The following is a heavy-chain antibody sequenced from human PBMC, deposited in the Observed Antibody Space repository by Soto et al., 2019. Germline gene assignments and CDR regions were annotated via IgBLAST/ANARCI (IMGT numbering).Heavy chain of an antibody. V-gene: IGHV3-9*01. CDR1: GFTFDDYA. CDR2: INCNSGSI. J-gene: IGHJ1*01. CDR3: VKDESINWYSGHFRH. D-gene: IGHD6-13*01. Sequence: SGGSMRLSGAASGFTFDDYAMHWVRQVPGKGLEWVSGINCNSGSIGYGDSVKGRFAISRDNAKNSLHLQMNSLSAEDTAFYYCVKDESINWYSGHFRHWGQGTLVTVSS.